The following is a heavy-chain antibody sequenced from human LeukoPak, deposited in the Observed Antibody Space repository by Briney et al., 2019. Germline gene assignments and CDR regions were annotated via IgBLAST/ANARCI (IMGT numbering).Heavy chain of an antibody. CDR1: GYTFTSYG. V-gene: IGHV1-18*01. CDR3: ARPPTFGGVNPFDY. D-gene: IGHD3-16*01. Sequence: ASVKVSCKASGYTFTSYGISWVRQAPGQGLEWMGWISAYNGNTNYAQKLQGRVTMTTDTSTSTAYMELRSLRSEDTAVYYCARPPTFGGVNPFDYWGQGTLVTVSS. J-gene: IGHJ4*02. CDR2: ISAYNGNT.